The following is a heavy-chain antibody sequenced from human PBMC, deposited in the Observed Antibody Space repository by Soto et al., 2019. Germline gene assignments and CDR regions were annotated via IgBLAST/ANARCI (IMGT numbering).Heavy chain of an antibody. CDR3: ARGSTGSYPGSRIFDF. D-gene: IGHD3-10*01. Sequence: PGGSLRLSCVASGIPFGIRAMGWVRQAPGEGLEWVSTITDTGGDTKYADSVRGRFTMSRDNSKKTLYLQMNSLRVEDSALYYCARGSTGSYPGSRIFDFWGRGTLVTVSS. J-gene: IGHJ4*02. CDR1: GIPFGIRA. CDR2: ITDTGGDT. V-gene: IGHV3-23*01.